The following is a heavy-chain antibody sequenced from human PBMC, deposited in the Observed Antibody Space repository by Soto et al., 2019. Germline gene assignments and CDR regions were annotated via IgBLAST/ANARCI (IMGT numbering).Heavy chain of an antibody. V-gene: IGHV1-18*01. J-gene: IGHJ6*02. D-gene: IGHD3-16*01. CDR3: VMVDNYVTPTPQDV. CDR2: ISPYAGNT. CDR1: GYIFVNYG. Sequence: QVQLVQSGDEVKKPGASVKVSCKASGYIFVNYGIAWVRQAPGQGLEWMGWISPYAGNTHSATKVQGRLTMTTDTSTSTAYMDLGSLTSDDTAVYYCVMVDNYVTPTPQDVWGQGTTVTVSS.